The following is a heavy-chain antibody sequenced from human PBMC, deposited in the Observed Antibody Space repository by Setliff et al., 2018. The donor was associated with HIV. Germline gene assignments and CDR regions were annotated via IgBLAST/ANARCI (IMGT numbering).Heavy chain of an antibody. CDR2: IYSSGST. CDR3: ARDEGVVAATETYYYNGLDV. J-gene: IGHJ6*02. Sequence: PSETLSLTCTVSGGSTSTSGYYWGWIRQPPGKGREWIGSIYSSGSTYYNPSLKSRITISVDTSKNQFSLTLNSVTAADTAVYYCARDEGVVAATETYYYNGLDVWGQGT. D-gene: IGHD2-15*01. CDR1: GGSTSTSGYY. V-gene: IGHV4-39*07.